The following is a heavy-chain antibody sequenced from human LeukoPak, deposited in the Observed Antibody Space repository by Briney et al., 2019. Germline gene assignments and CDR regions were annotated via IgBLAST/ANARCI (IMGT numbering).Heavy chain of an antibody. CDR3: ARSQKSVYWYFDL. J-gene: IGHJ2*01. CDR1: GGSFSGYY. V-gene: IGHV4-34*01. CDR2: INHSGTS. Sequence: SETLSLTCAVYGGSFSGYYWSWVRLPPEKGLEWIGEINHSGTSNYNPSLKSRVTISVDTSKNQFSLKLTSVTAADTAAYYCARSQKSVYWYFDLWGRGTLVTVSS.